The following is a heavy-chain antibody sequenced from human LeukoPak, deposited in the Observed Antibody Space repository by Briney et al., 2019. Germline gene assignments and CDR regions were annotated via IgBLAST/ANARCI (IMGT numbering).Heavy chain of an antibody. CDR3: ARGLVDYELPKGYIDY. CDR2: LSYDGSA. J-gene: IGHJ4*02. D-gene: IGHD3-22*01. Sequence: SETLSLTCTVSGASITSKAYFWGWIRRPPGKGLEWVGTLSYDGSAYYNTSLRSRVTISVDTSKSQFSLKVTSVTAADTTVYFCARGLVDYELPKGYIDYWGRGTLVTVSS. V-gene: IGHV4-39*07. CDR1: GASITSKAYF.